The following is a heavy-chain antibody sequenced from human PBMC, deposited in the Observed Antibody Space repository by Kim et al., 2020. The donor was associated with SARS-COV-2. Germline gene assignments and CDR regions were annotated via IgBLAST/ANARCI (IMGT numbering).Heavy chain of an antibody. CDR3: ARNMRTGRDVFDF. J-gene: IGHJ3*01. CDR1: GGSMNTYY. Sequence: SETLSLTCTVSGGSMNTYYWSWIRQTPGKGLEWIGYISYSGFTNYNPSLKSRLTMSVDTSKNKFSLRLSSVAAADSAVYYCARNMRTGRDVFDFWGQGTMVTVSS. CDR2: ISYSGFT. V-gene: IGHV4-59*08. D-gene: IGHD1-1*01.